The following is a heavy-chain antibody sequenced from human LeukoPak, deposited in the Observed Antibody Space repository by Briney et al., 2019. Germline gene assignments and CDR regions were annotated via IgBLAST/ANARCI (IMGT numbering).Heavy chain of an antibody. CDR3: ARDGIVVPAAKSLVGAFDI. J-gene: IGHJ3*02. D-gene: IGHD2-2*01. CDR2: ISYDGSNK. V-gene: IGHV3-30*04. CDR1: GFTFSSYA. Sequence: GGSLRLSCAASGFTFSSYAMHWVRQAPGKGLEWVAVISYDGSNKYYADSVKGRFTISRDNSKNTPYLQMNSLRAEDTAVYYCARDGIVVPAAKSLVGAFDIWGQGTMVTVSS.